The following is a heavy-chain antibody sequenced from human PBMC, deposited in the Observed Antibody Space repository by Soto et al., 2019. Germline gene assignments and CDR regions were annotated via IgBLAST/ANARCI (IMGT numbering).Heavy chain of an antibody. D-gene: IGHD3-10*01. Sequence: GGSLRLSCAASGFTFSNFWMYWARQTPEKGLVWVSRVNSDGSSTDYADSVKGRFTISRDNAKNTLYLQMNSLRAEDTAVYYCARSFPYFGSGSYRSLDYWGQGIQVTVSS. CDR3: ARSFPYFGSGSYRSLDY. V-gene: IGHV3-74*01. CDR2: VNSDGSST. CDR1: GFTFSNFW. J-gene: IGHJ4*02.